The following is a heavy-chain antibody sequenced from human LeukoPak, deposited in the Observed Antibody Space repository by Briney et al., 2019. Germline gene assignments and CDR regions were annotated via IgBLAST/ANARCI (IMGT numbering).Heavy chain of an antibody. CDR1: GFTFSGSA. Sequence: PGGSLRLSCAASGFTFSGSAMGWVRQAPGKGLEWVSTISGSDSSTHYADSVKGRFTISRDNSKNTLYLQMNSLRAEDTAVYYCARGSMVYWGQGTMVTVSS. CDR2: ISGSDSST. J-gene: IGHJ3*01. D-gene: IGHD2/OR15-2a*01. V-gene: IGHV3-23*01. CDR3: ARGSMVY.